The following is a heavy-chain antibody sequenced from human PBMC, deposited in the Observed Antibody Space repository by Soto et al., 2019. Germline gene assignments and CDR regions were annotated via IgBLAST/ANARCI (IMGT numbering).Heavy chain of an antibody. CDR2: IYYSGST. CDR3: ARHHQTQYSSSSRYYFDY. Sequence: QLQLQESGPGLVKPSETLSLTCTVSGGSISSSSYYWGWIRQPPGKGLEWIGSIYYSGSTYYNPSLKSRVTISVDTSKNQFSLKLSSVTAADTAVYYCARHHQTQYSSSSRYYFDYWGQGTLVTVSS. V-gene: IGHV4-39*01. CDR1: GGSISSSSYY. J-gene: IGHJ4*02. D-gene: IGHD6-6*01.